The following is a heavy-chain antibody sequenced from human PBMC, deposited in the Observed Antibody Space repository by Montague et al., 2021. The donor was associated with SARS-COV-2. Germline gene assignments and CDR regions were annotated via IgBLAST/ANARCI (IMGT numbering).Heavy chain of an antibody. J-gene: IGHJ4*02. Sequence: SETLSLTCAVSSGSFRGTSYYWGWIRQSPGKGLEWIGSIYHSGSTYYSPSLKSRLSLSVETSKNQFSLKLTSVTAADTAVYFCVRHPRTYNGFWSGYSGRLVFQFDSWGQGTRGTVSS. V-gene: IGHV4-39*01. D-gene: IGHD3-3*01. CDR2: IYHSGST. CDR1: SGSFRGTSYY. CDR3: VRHPRTYNGFWSGYSGRLVFQFDS.